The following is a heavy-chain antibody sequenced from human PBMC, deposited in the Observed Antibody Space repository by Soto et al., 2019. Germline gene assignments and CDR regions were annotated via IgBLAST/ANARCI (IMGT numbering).Heavy chain of an antibody. CDR1: GFIFSSYA. D-gene: IGHD3-10*01. CDR2: ISGSGVST. CDR3: EKVRGGFYTYYFDY. J-gene: IGHJ4*02. Sequence: GGSLRLSCAASGFIFSSYAMNWVRQTPGKGLEWVSGISGSGVSTYYADAVKGRFSISRDNSKNTLYLQMNSLRAEDTAIYYYEKVRGGFYTYYFDYWGQGTLVTVSS. V-gene: IGHV3-23*01.